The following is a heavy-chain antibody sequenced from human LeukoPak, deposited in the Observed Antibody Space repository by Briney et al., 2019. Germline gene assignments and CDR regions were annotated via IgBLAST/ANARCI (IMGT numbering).Heavy chain of an antibody. D-gene: IGHD1-1*01. Sequence: SGGSLRLSRSASGFILRSHAMHWVRQAPGKGLEYVSRISDNGGSTYYADSVKGRFTISRDNSKNTLYLQMSSLRAVDTAVYYCVKDNEAGGSPFDRWGQGTLVTVSS. CDR1: GFILRSHA. V-gene: IGHV3-64D*06. J-gene: IGHJ4*02. CDR3: VKDNEAGGSPFDR. CDR2: ISDNGGST.